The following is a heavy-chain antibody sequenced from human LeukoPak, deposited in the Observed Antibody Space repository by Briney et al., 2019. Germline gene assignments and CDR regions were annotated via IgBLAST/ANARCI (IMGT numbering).Heavy chain of an antibody. Sequence: GWSLRLSCAASGFTFSSYWMHWVRQAPGKGLVWVSRINSDGSSTSYADSVKGRFTISRDNAKNTLYLQMNSLRAEDSAVYYCVTSYCSGGSCYSASGYWGQGTLVTVSS. CDR3: VTSYCSGGSCYSASGY. D-gene: IGHD2-15*01. CDR2: INSDGSST. CDR1: GFTFSSYW. V-gene: IGHV3-74*01. J-gene: IGHJ4*02.